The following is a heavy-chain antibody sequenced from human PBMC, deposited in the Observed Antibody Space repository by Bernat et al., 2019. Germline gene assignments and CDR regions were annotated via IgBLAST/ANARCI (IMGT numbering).Heavy chain of an antibody. CDR3: ARGYYDSSGYYFDAFDI. J-gene: IGHJ3*02. Sequence: QVQLQESGPGLVKPSQTLSLTCTVSGGSISSGGYYWSWIRQHPGKGLEWIGYIYYSGSTYYNPSLKSRVTISVDTSKNQFSLKLSSVTAADTAVYYFARGYYDSSGYYFDAFDIWGQGTMVTVSS. D-gene: IGHD3-22*01. V-gene: IGHV4-31*03. CDR1: GGSISSGGYY. CDR2: IYYSGST.